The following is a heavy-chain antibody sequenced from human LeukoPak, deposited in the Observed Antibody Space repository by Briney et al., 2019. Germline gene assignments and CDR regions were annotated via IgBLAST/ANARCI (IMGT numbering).Heavy chain of an antibody. Sequence: ASVKVSCKASGYTFTSFGISWVRQAPGQGLEWMGWISVYNTYYSQKLQGRVTVTADTSTSTAYMELRSLRSDDTAVYYCARDLGGSYCFDCWGQGTLSPSPQ. J-gene: IGHJ4*02. CDR3: ARDLGGSYCFDC. CDR2: ISVYNT. D-gene: IGHD1-26*01. CDR1: GYTFTSFG. V-gene: IGHV1-18*01.